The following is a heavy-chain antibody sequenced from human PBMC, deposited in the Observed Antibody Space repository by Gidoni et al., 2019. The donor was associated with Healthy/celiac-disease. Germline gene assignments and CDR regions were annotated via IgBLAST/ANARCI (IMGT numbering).Heavy chain of an antibody. CDR3: AKEGYYGSGSYYNNDAFDI. D-gene: IGHD3-10*01. J-gene: IGHJ3*02. Sequence: EVQLLESGGGLVQPGGSLRLSCAASGFTFSSYAMRWVRQAPGKGLELVSAISGSGGSTYYADSVKGRFTISRDNSKNTLYLQMNSLRAEDTAVYYCAKEGYYGSGSYYNNDAFDIWGQGTMVTVSS. CDR2: ISGSGGST. V-gene: IGHV3-23*01. CDR1: GFTFSSYA.